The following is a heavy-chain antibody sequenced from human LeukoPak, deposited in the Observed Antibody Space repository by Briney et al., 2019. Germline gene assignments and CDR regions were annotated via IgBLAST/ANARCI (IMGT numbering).Heavy chain of an antibody. CDR1: GGSISSGGYY. CDR2: IYYSGST. Sequence: PSETLSLTCTVSGGSISSGGYYWSWIRQHPGKGLEWIGYIYYSGSTYYNPSLKSRVTISVDTSKNQFSLKLSSVTAADTAVYSCARVSSGPRSGDYGGQGTLVTVSS. CDR3: ARVSSGPRSGDY. D-gene: IGHD6-19*01. J-gene: IGHJ4*02. V-gene: IGHV4-31*03.